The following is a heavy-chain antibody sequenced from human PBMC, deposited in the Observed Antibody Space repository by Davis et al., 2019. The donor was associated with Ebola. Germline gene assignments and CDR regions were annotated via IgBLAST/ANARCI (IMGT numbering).Heavy chain of an antibody. J-gene: IGHJ4*02. Sequence: PGGSLRLSCAASGFTFGDYAMSWVRQAPGKGLEWVGFIRSKAYGGTTEYAASVKGRFTISRDDSKSIAYLQMNSLKTEDTAVYYCTLAAAGPIDYWGQGTLVTVSS. V-gene: IGHV3-49*04. CDR2: IRSKAYGGTT. D-gene: IGHD6-13*01. CDR1: GFTFGDYA. CDR3: TLAAAGPIDY.